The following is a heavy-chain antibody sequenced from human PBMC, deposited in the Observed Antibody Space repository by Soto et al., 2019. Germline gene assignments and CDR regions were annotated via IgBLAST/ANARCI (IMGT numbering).Heavy chain of an antibody. J-gene: IGHJ5*02. D-gene: IGHD4-17*01. CDR1: GYTFTSYG. CDR3: ARSSALLLNGDYVPGWFDP. CDR2: ISAYNGNT. Sequence: ASVKVSCKASGYTFTSYGISWVRQAPGQGLEWMGWISAYNGNTNYAQKLQGRVTMTTDTSTSTAYMELRSLRSDDTAVYYCARSSALLLNGDYVPGWFDPWGQGTLVTVSS. V-gene: IGHV1-18*01.